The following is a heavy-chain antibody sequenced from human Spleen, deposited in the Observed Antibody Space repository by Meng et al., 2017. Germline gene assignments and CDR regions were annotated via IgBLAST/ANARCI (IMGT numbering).Heavy chain of an antibody. V-gene: IGHV3-53*01. CDR3: AREAGWLHRVDY. Sequence: GESLKISCAASGFTVSSNYMSWVRQAPGRGLEWVSVIYSGGSTYYAESVKGRFTISRDNSKNTLYLQMNSLRAEDTAVYYCAREAGWLHRVDYWGQGALVTVSS. CDR1: GFTVSSNY. D-gene: IGHD5-24*01. J-gene: IGHJ4*02. CDR2: IYSGGST.